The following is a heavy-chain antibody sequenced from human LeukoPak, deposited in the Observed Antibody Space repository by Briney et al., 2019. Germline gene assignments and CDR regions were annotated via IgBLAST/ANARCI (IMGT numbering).Heavy chain of an antibody. D-gene: IGHD3-22*01. Sequence: SETLSLTCTVSGGSISSGGYYWSWIRQHPGKGLEWIGYIYYSGSTYYNPSLKSRATISVDTSKNQFSLKLSSVTAADTAVYYCARESYYDSSTFDPWGQGTLVTVSS. J-gene: IGHJ5*02. V-gene: IGHV4-31*03. CDR3: ARESYYDSSTFDP. CDR2: IYYSGST. CDR1: GGSISSGGYY.